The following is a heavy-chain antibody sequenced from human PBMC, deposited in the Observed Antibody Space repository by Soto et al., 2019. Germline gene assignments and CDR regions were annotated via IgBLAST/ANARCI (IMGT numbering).Heavy chain of an antibody. Sequence: GESLKISCKASGYRFDNYWIAWVRQMPGKGLEWMGIIYPGDSDTRYSPSFQGQVTISADKSISTAYLQWSSLKASDTAIYYCARKDGSGASCYLSDWFDPWGQGTPVTISS. J-gene: IGHJ5*02. CDR1: GYRFDNYW. CDR2: IYPGDSDT. V-gene: IGHV5-51*01. CDR3: ARKDGSGASCYLSDWFDP. D-gene: IGHD2-15*01.